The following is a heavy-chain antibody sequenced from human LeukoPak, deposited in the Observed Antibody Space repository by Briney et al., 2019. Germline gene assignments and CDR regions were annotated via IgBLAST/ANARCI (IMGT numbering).Heavy chain of an antibody. D-gene: IGHD1-26*01. V-gene: IGHV3-21*01. CDR3: ANLGIVGATNYYYYYGMDV. CDR1: GFTFSRYA. J-gene: IGHJ6*02. Sequence: PGGSLRLSCAASGFTFSRYAMSWVRQAPGQGLEWVSTFGNSAHYADSVKGRFTISRDNAKNSLYLQMNSLRAEDTAVYYCANLGIVGATNYYYYYGMDVWGQGTTVTVSS. CDR2: FGNSA.